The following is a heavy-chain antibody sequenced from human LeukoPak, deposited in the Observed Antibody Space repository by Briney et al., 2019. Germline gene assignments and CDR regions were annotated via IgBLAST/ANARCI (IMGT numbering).Heavy chain of an antibody. CDR2: INQSGRT. J-gene: IGHJ4*02. Sequence: SETLSLTCGVYGGSFSGYYWSWIRQPPGRGLEWIGEINQSGRTNYNPSLKSRVTISVDTSKNQFSLKLTSVTAADTSVYYCATKHSVAVAANPPYFDYWGQGTLVTVSS. D-gene: IGHD6-19*01. CDR1: GGSFSGYY. CDR3: ATKHSVAVAANPPYFDY. V-gene: IGHV4-34*01.